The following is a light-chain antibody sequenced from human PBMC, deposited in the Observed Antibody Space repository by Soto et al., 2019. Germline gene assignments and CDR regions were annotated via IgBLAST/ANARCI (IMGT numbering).Light chain of an antibody. V-gene: IGLV2-8*01. CDR3: SSHEGRKRV. CDR2: EVN. Sequence: QSVLTQPPSASGSPGQSVTISCTGTSSDVGGYNYVSWYQQHPGKAPKLMIYEVNKRPSGVPDRFSGSKSGNTASLTVSGLQAEDEGDYYCSSHEGRKRVFGTGTEVTVL. J-gene: IGLJ1*01. CDR1: SSDVGGYNY.